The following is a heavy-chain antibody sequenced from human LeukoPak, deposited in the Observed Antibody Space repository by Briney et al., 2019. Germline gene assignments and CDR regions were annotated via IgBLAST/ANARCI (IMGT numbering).Heavy chain of an antibody. CDR1: GFTVSSYG. D-gene: IGHD6-13*01. CDR2: FSATDGSA. V-gene: IGHV3-23*01. CDR3: VKARIAAAGTGAFDV. J-gene: IGHJ3*01. Sequence: GGSLRLSCAASGFTVSSYGMTWVRLAPGKGLEWVSAFSATDGSAQYAESVKGRFTISRDNSKNSLYLQMNSLRDEDTAVYYCVKARIAAAGTGAFDVWGQGTMVTVSS.